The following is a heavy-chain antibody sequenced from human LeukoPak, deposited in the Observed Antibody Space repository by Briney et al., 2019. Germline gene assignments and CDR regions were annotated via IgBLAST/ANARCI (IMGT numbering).Heavy chain of an antibody. J-gene: IGHJ4*02. D-gene: IGHD6-19*01. V-gene: IGHV3-23*01. CDR2: INASGDIT. CDR1: GFTFRNYG. CDR3: AGGTYGNGWSY. Sequence: GGSLRLSCAASGFTFRNYGMNWVRQAPGKGLEWVAGINASGDITDSANSVKGRFTISRDDSKNSLYLQMASLRAEDTAVYYCAGGTYGNGWSYWGQGALVTVSS.